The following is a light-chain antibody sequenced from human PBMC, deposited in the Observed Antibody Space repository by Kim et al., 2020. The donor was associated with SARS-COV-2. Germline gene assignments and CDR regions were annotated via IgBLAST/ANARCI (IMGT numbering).Light chain of an antibody. V-gene: IGLV3-21*04. J-gene: IGLJ3*02. CDR3: QVWDSSSDHWV. CDR1: NIGSKS. CDR2: YDS. Sequence: SYELTQLPSVSVAPGKTARITCGRNNIGSKSVHWYQQKPGQAPVLVIYYDSDRPSGIPERFSGSNSGNTATLTISRVEAGDEADYYCQVWDSSSDHWVFGGGTKLTVL.